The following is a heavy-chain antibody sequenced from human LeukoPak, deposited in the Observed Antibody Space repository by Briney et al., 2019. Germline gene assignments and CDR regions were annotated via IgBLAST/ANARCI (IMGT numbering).Heavy chain of an antibody. CDR2: IRVSGST. CDR3: AKGTGDTAYYFDF. D-gene: IGHD7-27*01. Sequence: GGSLRLSCTTSGFTFSSYALSWVRQAPGKGLEWVSGIRVSGSTYYPDSVTGRFTISRDNSENTLYLQMSGLRAEDTAIYYCAKGTGDTAYYFDFWGQGVLVTVFS. J-gene: IGHJ4*02. V-gene: IGHV3-23*01. CDR1: GFTFSSYA.